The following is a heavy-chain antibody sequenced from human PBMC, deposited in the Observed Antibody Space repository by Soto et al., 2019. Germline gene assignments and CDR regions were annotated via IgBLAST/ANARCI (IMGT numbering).Heavy chain of an antibody. Sequence: EVQLVESGGGLVQPGGSLRLSCAASGFTFSSYWMHWVRQAPGKGLVWVSRINSDGSSTSYADSVKGRFTISRDNAKNTLYLQMNSLRAEDTAVYYCASRYCSGGSCGPFDYWGQGTLVTVSS. D-gene: IGHD2-15*01. CDR3: ASRYCSGGSCGPFDY. CDR1: GFTFSSYW. V-gene: IGHV3-74*01. J-gene: IGHJ4*02. CDR2: INSDGSST.